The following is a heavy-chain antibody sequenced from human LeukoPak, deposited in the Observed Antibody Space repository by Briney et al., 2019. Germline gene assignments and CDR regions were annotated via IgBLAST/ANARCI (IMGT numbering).Heavy chain of an antibody. CDR1: GYTFNTYW. CDR2: IYPGDSDT. D-gene: IGHD3-3*01. J-gene: IGHJ3*02. Sequence: GESLKISCEGSGYTFNTYWIGWVRQMPGKGLEWMGIIYPGDSDTRYSPSFQGQVTISAAKSINTAYLRWSSLQASDSGIYYCVRSRRNDLFDGFDIWGQGTLVTVS. CDR3: VRSRRNDLFDGFDI. V-gene: IGHV5-51*01.